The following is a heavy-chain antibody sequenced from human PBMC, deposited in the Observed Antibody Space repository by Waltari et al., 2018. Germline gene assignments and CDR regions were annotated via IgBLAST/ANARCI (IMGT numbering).Heavy chain of an antibody. CDR3: ARYYRADGGSFDI. V-gene: IGHV4-39*01. CDR2: VYYSGSI. D-gene: IGHD3-10*01. Sequence: QLQLQESGPGLVKPSETLSLTCTVSGDSFSSDNYYWGWIRQPPGKWPEWIGSVYYSGSIYDNPSLKSRVTISIDTSKNQFSLMLSSVTAADTAVYYCARYYRADGGSFDIWGQGTMVTVSS. CDR1: GDSFSSDNYY. J-gene: IGHJ3*02.